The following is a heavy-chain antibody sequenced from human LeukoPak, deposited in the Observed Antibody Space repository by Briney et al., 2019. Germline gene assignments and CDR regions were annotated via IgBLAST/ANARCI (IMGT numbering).Heavy chain of an antibody. CDR3: ARRQPSMRTSGGFVGHFDY. Sequence: SETLSLTCAVSGGHFSGYFWTWIRQAPGKGLEWIGEVNSRGSATYNPSLRSRVTFLPDTSRNQFSLTLTSVTAADTAVYYCARRQPSMRTSGGFVGHFDYWGQGILVIVSS. CDR1: GGHFSGYF. J-gene: IGHJ4*02. CDR2: VNSRGSA. D-gene: IGHD3-16*02. V-gene: IGHV4-34*01.